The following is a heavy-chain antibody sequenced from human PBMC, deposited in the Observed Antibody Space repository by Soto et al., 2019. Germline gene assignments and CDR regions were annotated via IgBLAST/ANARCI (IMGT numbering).Heavy chain of an antibody. Sequence: SETLSLTCTVSGSSVSSGRYYWSWIRQPPGKGLEWIGYIYYSGSTNYNPSLKSRVTISVDTSKNQFSLKLSSVTAADTAVYYCAREARRDYGDYFYYYGMDVWGQGTTVTVSS. D-gene: IGHD4-17*01. J-gene: IGHJ6*02. CDR3: AREARRDYGDYFYYYGMDV. CDR2: IYYSGST. V-gene: IGHV4-61*01. CDR1: GSSVSSGRYY.